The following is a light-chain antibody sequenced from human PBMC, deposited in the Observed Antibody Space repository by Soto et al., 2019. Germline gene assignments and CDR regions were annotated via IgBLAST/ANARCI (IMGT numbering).Light chain of an antibody. Sequence: QSVLTQPRSVSGAPGQRVTISCTGNSSNIGAGYDVHWYRQFPGTAPKLLIYGNTNRPSGVPDRISGSKSGTSASLAVTGLRAEDEADYYCQSYDSSLSAYVFGAGTKVTVL. CDR1: SSNIGAGYD. CDR3: QSYDSSLSAYV. V-gene: IGLV1-40*01. CDR2: GNT. J-gene: IGLJ1*01.